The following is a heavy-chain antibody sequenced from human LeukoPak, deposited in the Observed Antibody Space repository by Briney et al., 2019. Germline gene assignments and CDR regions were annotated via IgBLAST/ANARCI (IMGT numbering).Heavy chain of an antibody. CDR2: MNPNSGNT. J-gene: IGHJ5*02. CDR1: GYTFTSYD. D-gene: IGHD2-15*01. CDR3: ARGADGVSSNSRGWFDP. Sequence: ASVKVSCKASGYTFTSYDINWVRQAPGQGLEWMGWMNPNSGNTGYAQKFQGRVTMTRNTSISTAYMELSSLRSEDTAVYSCARGADGVSSNSRGWFDPWGQGTLVTVSS. V-gene: IGHV1-8*01.